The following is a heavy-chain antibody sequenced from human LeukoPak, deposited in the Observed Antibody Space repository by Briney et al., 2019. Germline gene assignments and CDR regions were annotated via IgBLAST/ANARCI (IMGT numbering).Heavy chain of an antibody. D-gene: IGHD3-10*01. V-gene: IGHV3-53*01. CDR3: AKTRGRYFDY. Sequence: GGSLRLSCAASGFTVSSNYMSCVRQAPGKGLDWISVIYSGGTTYYADSVKGRFTISRDISKNTLYLQMISLRADDTAVYYCAKTRGRYFDYWGQGTLVTVSS. J-gene: IGHJ4*02. CDR1: GFTVSSNY. CDR2: IYSGGTT.